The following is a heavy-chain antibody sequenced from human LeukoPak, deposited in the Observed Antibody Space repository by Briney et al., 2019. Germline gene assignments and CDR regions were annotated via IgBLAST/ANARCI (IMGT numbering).Heavy chain of an antibody. CDR2: IYHSGST. V-gene: IGHV4-38-2*01. D-gene: IGHD2-15*01. Sequence: PSETLSLTCAVSGYSISSGHYWAWIRQPPGXXXXXVAAIYHSGSTYYKPSLKTRLTISMDTSKNQFSLRLTSVTAADTAVYYCALWDDGSTSIDYWGQGTLVTVSS. CDR1: GYSISSGHY. J-gene: IGHJ4*02. CDR3: ALWDDGSTSIDY.